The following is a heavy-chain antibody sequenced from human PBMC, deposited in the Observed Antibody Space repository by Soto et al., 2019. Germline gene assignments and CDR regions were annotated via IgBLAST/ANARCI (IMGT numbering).Heavy chain of an antibody. CDR3: ARGLGVATITDFDY. D-gene: IGHD5-12*01. CDR2: ISSSSSTI. CDR1: GFTFSSYS. V-gene: IGHV3-48*01. Sequence: EVQLVESGGGLVQPGGSLRLSCAASGFTFSSYSMNWVRQAPGKGLEWVSYISSSSSTIYYADSVKGRFTISRDNAKNALYLQMNRLRAEDTAVYYCARGLGVATITDFDYWGQGTLVTVSS. J-gene: IGHJ4*02.